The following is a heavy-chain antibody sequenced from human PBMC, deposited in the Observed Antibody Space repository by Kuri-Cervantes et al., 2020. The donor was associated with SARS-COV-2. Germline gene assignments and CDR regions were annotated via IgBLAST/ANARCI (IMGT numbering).Heavy chain of an antibody. J-gene: IGHJ6*03. Sequence: GESLKISCAASGFTFNTYSMDWVRLAPGRGLEWVANIKQDGSETYYVDSVKGRFTISRDNAGNSLYLQMNSLRSEDTAVYYCARASAGSSWGYYYYMDVWGIGTTVTVSS. CDR2: IKQDGSET. CDR3: ARASAGSSWGYYYYMDV. CDR1: GFTFNTYS. V-gene: IGHV3-7*01. D-gene: IGHD3-10*01.